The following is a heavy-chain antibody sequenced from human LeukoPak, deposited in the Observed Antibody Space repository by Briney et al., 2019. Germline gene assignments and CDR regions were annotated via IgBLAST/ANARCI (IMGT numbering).Heavy chain of an antibody. CDR1: GFTFSSYS. V-gene: IGHV3-21*01. J-gene: IGHJ6*03. CDR3: AKDGGHWNYAAYYMDV. D-gene: IGHD1-7*01. Sequence: PGGSLRLSCAASGFTFSSYSMNWVRQAPGKGLEWVSSISSSSSYIYYADSVKGRFTISRDNSKNTLYLQMNSLRAEDTAVYYCAKDGGHWNYAAYYMDVWGKGTTVTVSS. CDR2: ISSSSSYI.